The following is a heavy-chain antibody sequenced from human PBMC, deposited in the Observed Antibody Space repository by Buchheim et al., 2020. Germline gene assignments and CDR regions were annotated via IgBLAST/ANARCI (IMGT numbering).Heavy chain of an antibody. J-gene: IGHJ4*02. CDR1: GFTFSNYP. CDR2: ISFDGSNK. Sequence: VQLVESGGGVVQPGRSLRLSCAASGFTFSNYPMQWVRQAPGKGLEWVAVISFDGSNKYYADSEKGRFTISRDNSKNTLYLQMNSLRAEDTAVYYCARASMIVVVTSIDYWGQGTL. V-gene: IGHV3-30*01. CDR3: ARASMIVVVTSIDY. D-gene: IGHD3-22*01.